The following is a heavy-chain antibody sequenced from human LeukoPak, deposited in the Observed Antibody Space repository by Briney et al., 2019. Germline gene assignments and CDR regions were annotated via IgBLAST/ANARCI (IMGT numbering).Heavy chain of an antibody. Sequence: GGSLRLSCAASGFTFSSYAMSWVRQAPGKGLEWVLAISGSGGSTYYADSVKGRFTISRDNSKNTLYLQKNSRRAEDTAVYYCAKDSQSSAGGSCFVPWGQGTLVTVSS. CDR2: ISGSGGST. J-gene: IGHJ5*02. CDR1: GFTFSSYA. V-gene: IGHV3-23*01. D-gene: IGHD1-26*01. CDR3: AKDSQSSAGGSCFVP.